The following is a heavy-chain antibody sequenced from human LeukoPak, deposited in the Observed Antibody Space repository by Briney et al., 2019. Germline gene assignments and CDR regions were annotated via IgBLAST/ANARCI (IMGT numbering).Heavy chain of an antibody. CDR2: ISDSGGST. CDR3: AGRIVEAGTLEF. J-gene: IGHJ4*02. CDR1: EFSFSSCA. Sequence: TGGSQRLSCAASEFSFSSCAMSWVRQAPGKGLEWVATISDSGGSTYYADSVKGRFTISRDNSKNTLYLQMNSLRAEDTAVYYCAGRIVEAGTLEFWGQGTLVTVSS. V-gene: IGHV3-23*01. D-gene: IGHD6-19*01.